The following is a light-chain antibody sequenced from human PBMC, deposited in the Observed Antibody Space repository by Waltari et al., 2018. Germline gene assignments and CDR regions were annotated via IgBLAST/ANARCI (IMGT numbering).Light chain of an antibody. Sequence: ELVLTQSTGTLSLSPGESATLSCRANRSVSSSYLAWYQQKPGQAPRLLIYGASSRATGIPDRFSGSGSGTDFTLTISRLEPEDFAVYYCQQYGSTSGTFGQGTKLEIK. V-gene: IGKV3-20*01. CDR1: RSVSSSY. J-gene: IGKJ2*01. CDR2: GAS. CDR3: QQYGSTSGT.